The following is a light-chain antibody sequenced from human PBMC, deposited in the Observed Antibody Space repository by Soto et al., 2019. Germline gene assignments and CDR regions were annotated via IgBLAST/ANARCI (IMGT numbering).Light chain of an antibody. V-gene: IGLV2-8*01. J-gene: IGLJ2*01. CDR2: EVN. CDR3: SSYAGGNNLL. CDR1: SSDIGGYNY. Sequence: QSALTQPPSASGSLGQSVTISCSGASSDIGGYNYVAWYQQHPGKAPKLIIYEVNKLPSGVPDRFSGSKSGNTASLTVSGLQAEDEADYSCSSYAGGNNLLFGGGTKVTVL.